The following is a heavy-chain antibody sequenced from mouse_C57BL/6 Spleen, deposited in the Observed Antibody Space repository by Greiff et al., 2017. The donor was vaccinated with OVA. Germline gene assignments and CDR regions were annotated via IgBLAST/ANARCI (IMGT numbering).Heavy chain of an antibody. D-gene: IGHD2-5*01. J-gene: IGHJ2*01. Sequence: VKLQESDAELVTPGASVKISCKVSGYTFTDHTIHWMKQRPEQGLEWIGYIYPRDVRTQYNEKFKVTATLTADKSSSTAYMQLNSLTSEDSAVYFGAREVLYSNYDYWGQGTTRTVSS. CDR3: AREVLYSNYDY. V-gene: IGHV1-78*01. CDR2: IYPRDVRT. CDR1: GYTFTDHT.